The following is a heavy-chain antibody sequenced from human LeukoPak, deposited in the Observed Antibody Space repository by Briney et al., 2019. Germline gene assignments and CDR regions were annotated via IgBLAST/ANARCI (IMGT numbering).Heavy chain of an antibody. Sequence: ASVKVSCKASGYDFNKYGINWVRQAPGQGLEWMGWIFIYNGDTQAAEKFQGRVTMTSDIRSSTVSMELRSLESDDTAVYYCARDRQEYLLKARGGPGVHWGQGTFLTVSS. V-gene: IGHV1-18*01. CDR3: ARDRQEYLLKARGGPGVH. J-gene: IGHJ1*01. CDR1: GYDFNKYG. D-gene: IGHD2-15*01. CDR2: IFIYNGDT.